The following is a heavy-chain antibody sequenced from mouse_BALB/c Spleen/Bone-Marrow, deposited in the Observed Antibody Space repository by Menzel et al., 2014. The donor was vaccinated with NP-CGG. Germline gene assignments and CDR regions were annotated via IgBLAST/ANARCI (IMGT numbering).Heavy chain of an antibody. CDR1: GFNIKDTY. Sequence: EVQGVESGAELVKPGASVKLSCTASGFNIKDTYMHWVKQRPEQGLEWIGRIDPANGNTKYDPKFQGKATITADTSSNTAYLQLSSLTSEDTAVYYCASYYYGSSSFAYWAKGLWSLSLQ. V-gene: IGHV14-3*02. D-gene: IGHD1-1*01. CDR3: ASYYYGSSSFAY. CDR2: IDPANGNT. J-gene: IGHJ3*01.